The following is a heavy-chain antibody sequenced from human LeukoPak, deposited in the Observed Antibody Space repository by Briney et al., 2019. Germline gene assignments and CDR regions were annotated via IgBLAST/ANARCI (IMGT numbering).Heavy chain of an antibody. V-gene: IGHV4-4*09. CDR3: ARGGTQDFDY. J-gene: IGHJ4*02. Sequence: SEALSLTCTVSGGSISSYYWSWIRQPPGKGLEWIGYIYTSGSTNYNPSLKSRATISVDTSKNQFSLKLSSVTAADTAVYYCARGGTQDFDYWGQGTLVTVSS. CDR1: GGSISSYY. D-gene: IGHD1-1*01. CDR2: IYTSGST.